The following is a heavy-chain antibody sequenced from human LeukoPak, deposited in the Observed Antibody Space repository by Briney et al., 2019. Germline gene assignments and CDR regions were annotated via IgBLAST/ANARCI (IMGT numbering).Heavy chain of an antibody. D-gene: IGHD6-13*01. J-gene: IGHJ4*01. Sequence: PGGSLRLSCGVSGFTFSSYWMNWVRQAPGKGLEWVASIKQNGGEKSYVDSVKGRFTISRDNAKNSLYLQMSSLRAEDTAVYYCARDGTAAGPYFDLWGQGTLVTVSS. V-gene: IGHV3-7*01. CDR3: ARDGTAAGPYFDL. CDR1: GFTFSSYW. CDR2: IKQNGGEK.